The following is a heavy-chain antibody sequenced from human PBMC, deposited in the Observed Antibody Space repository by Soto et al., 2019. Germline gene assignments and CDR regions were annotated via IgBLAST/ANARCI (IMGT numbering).Heavy chain of an antibody. CDR3: AKEAPLVGATTG. D-gene: IGHD1-26*01. V-gene: IGHV3-23*01. CDR2: IDGSGGST. J-gene: IGHJ4*02. Sequence: EVQLLESGGGLVQPGGSLRLSCAASGFTFRSFAMAWVRQAPGKGLEWVSTIDGSGGSTFYADSVKGRFTISRDNSKNTLYLQMNSLRAEDTAVYYCAKEAPLVGATTGWGQGTLVTVSS. CDR1: GFTFRSFA.